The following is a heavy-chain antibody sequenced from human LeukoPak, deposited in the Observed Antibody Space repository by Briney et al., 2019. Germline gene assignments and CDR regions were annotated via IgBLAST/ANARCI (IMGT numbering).Heavy chain of an antibody. CDR1: GFTFDGYA. Sequence: GGSLRLSCAASGFTFDGYAMHWVRQAPGKGLEWVPLISGDGSGTYYANSVKGRFTISRDNSKNSLYLQMNSLRTDDTALYYCAKDSTSDYWGQGTLVTVSS. CDR2: ISGDGSGT. J-gene: IGHJ4*02. V-gene: IGHV3-43*02. CDR3: AKDSTSDY.